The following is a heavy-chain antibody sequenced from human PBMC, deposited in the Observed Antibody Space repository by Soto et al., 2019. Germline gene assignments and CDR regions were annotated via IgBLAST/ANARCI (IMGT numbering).Heavy chain of an antibody. V-gene: IGHV4-30-4*01. CDR3: ARDGGAFAVGT. Sequence: QVHLQESGPGLVKPSQTLSLTCTVSGGSISSGDYSWSWIRQPPGKGLEWIGYIYNSGNTYYNPSLKSRVTILGDTSTNQFSLKLSSVTAADTAVDYCARDGGAFAVGTWGQGTLVTVSS. CDR1: GGSISSGDYS. D-gene: IGHD3-16*01. CDR2: IYNSGNT. J-gene: IGHJ5*02.